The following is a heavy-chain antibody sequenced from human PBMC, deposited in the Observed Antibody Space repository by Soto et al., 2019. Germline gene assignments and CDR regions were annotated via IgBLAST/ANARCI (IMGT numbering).Heavy chain of an antibody. CDR2: IIPIFGTA. D-gene: IGHD3-9*01. CDR3: ARSLRYFDWLWYFDY. J-gene: IGHJ4*02. CDR1: GGTFSSYA. Sequence: QVQLVQSGAEVKKPGSSVKVSCKASGGTFSSYAISWVRQAPGQGLEWMGGIIPIFGTANYAQKFQGRVKVTADQSTRTPYMERSSLRSEDPAVYYCARSLRYFDWLWYFDYWGQGTLVTVSS. V-gene: IGHV1-69*12.